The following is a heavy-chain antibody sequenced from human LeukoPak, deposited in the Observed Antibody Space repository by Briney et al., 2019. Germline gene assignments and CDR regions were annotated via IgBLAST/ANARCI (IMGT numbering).Heavy chain of an antibody. V-gene: IGHV3-23*01. CDR2: ISGSGGST. D-gene: IGHD2-15*01. CDR3: AKGGIVVVVAATGRFDC. J-gene: IGHJ4*02. Sequence: PGGSLRLSCAASGFTFSSYAMSWVRQAPGKGLEWVSVISGSGGSTYYADSVKGRFTISRDNSKNTLYLQMNSLRAEDTAVYYCAKGGIVVVVAATGRFDCWGQGTLVTVSS. CDR1: GFTFSSYA.